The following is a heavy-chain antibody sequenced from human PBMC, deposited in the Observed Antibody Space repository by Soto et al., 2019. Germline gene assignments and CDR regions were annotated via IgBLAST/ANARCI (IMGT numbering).Heavy chain of an antibody. CDR1: GGSFSGYY. CDR3: ARGRAVAGTVDY. J-gene: IGHJ4*02. V-gene: IGHV4-34*01. D-gene: IGHD6-19*01. Sequence: QVQLQQWGAGLLKPSETLSLTCAVYGGSFSGYYWSWIRQPPGKGLEWIGEINHSGSTNYNPSLKSRVTISVDTSKNQFSLKLSSVTAADTAVYYCARGRAVAGTVDYWGQGTLVTVSS. CDR2: INHSGST.